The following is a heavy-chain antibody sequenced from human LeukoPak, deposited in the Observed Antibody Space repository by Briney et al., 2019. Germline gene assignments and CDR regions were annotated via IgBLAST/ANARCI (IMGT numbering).Heavy chain of an antibody. V-gene: IGHV1-69*05. CDR2: ILPVFGTV. CDR3: ATNPMTGYHLGDYYYFYMAV. Sequence: ASVKVSCKASGVTFSSYAISWVRQAPGQGLEWIGGILPVFGTVNYAQKFQGRVTITKDDSTTTAYMELSSLRSEDTAVYYCATNPMTGYHLGDYYYFYMAVWGKGTTVTVS. CDR1: GVTFSSYA. D-gene: IGHD1-20*01. J-gene: IGHJ6*03.